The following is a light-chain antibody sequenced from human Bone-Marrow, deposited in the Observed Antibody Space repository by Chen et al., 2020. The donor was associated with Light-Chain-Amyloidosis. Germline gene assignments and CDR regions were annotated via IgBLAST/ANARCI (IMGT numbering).Light chain of an antibody. Sequence: SYVLTQPPSMSVAPGQTARSTCGGNNIGTQGVHWYQQKPGQAPVLVVYNDRDRPSGIPARLSGCKSGNTATVTMSMVDAGEEADYYCQGWESSSDQGVFGGGTTLTV. CDR1: NIGTQG. J-gene: IGLJ3*02. CDR3: QGWESSSDQGV. CDR2: NDR. V-gene: IGLV3-21*02.